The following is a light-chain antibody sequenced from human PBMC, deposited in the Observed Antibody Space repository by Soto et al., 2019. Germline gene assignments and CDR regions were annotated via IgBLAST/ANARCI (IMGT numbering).Light chain of an antibody. V-gene: IGKV4-1*01. CDR3: QQYFRPWT. Sequence: DIVMTQSPDSLAVSLGERATINCKSSQSVLYSSNNKNHLAWYQQKPGQPPKLLIYWASTRESGVPDRFSGRGSGTDFTLTISSLQAEDVAVYYCQQYFRPWTFGQGTKVEIK. CDR1: QSVLYSSNNKNH. J-gene: IGKJ1*01. CDR2: WAS.